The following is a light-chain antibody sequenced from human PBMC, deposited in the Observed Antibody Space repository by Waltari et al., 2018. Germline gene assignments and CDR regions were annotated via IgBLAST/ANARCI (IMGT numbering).Light chain of an antibody. V-gene: IGLV4-69*01. Sequence: QPVLTQSPSASASLGASVKLTCTLTSWHSTHPIAWLQQQPEKGPRFLMKVNGDGSHTKGDGIPDRFSVSSSGAERYLTISVLQSDDEADYYCQTWGAGIRVFGTGTKVTVL. J-gene: IGLJ1*01. CDR2: VNGDGSH. CDR3: QTWGAGIRV. CDR1: SWHSTHP.